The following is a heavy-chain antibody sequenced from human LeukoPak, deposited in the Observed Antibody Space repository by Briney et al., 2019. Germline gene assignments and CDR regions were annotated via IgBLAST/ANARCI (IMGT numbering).Heavy chain of an antibody. V-gene: IGHV3-30*04. Sequence: GGSLRLSCAASGFTFSSYAMHWVRQAPGKGLEWVAVISYDGSNKYYADSVKGRFTISRDNPKNTLYLQMNSLRAEDTAVYYCARDSSGDFDYWGQGTLVTVSS. CDR1: GFTFSSYA. CDR3: ARDSSGDFDY. J-gene: IGHJ4*02. CDR2: ISYDGSNK. D-gene: IGHD6-19*01.